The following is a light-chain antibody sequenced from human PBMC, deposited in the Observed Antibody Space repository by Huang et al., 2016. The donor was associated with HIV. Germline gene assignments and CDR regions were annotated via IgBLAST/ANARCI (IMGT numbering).Light chain of an antibody. CDR3: QQSSSAPWT. CDR1: QSIVRY. J-gene: IGKJ1*01. Sequence: DIEMTQTPSSLSASVGDRVTITCRASQSIVRYLNWYQQKPGKAPNLLIYTASSLQSGVPSRFSGSGSGTDFTLTISSLQPEDFATYYCQQSSSAPWTFGLGTKVELK. V-gene: IGKV1-39*01. CDR2: TAS.